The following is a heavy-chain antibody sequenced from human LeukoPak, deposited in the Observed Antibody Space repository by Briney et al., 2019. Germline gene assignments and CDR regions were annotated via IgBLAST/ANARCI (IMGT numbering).Heavy chain of an antibody. CDR2: INEDGSGK. D-gene: IGHD3-3*01. V-gene: IGHV3-7*03. Sequence: PGGSLRLSCAVSGFTFSSYWMSWVRQAPGEGVEWVAKINEDGSGKYYMDSVKGRFTISRDNAKNSLYLQMNSLRAEDTAIYYCMRSEVGRNWFDPWGQGALVTVSS. CDR1: GFTFSSYW. J-gene: IGHJ5*02. CDR3: MRSEVGRNWFDP.